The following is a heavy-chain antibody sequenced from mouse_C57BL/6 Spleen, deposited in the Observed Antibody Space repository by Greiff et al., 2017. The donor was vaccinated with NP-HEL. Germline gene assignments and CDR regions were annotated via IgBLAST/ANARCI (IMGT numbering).Heavy chain of an antibody. CDR2: ILPGSGST. CDR3: ARFRRRTSTMVTPGGY. V-gene: IGHV1-9*01. CDR1: GYTFTGYW. D-gene: IGHD2-2*01. J-gene: IGHJ2*01. Sequence: QVQLQQSGAELLKPGASVKLSCKATGYTFTGYWIEWVKQRPGHGLEWIGEILPGSGSTNYNEKFKGKATFTADTSSNTAYMQLSSLTTEDSAIYYCARFRRRTSTMVTPGGYWGQGTTLTVSS.